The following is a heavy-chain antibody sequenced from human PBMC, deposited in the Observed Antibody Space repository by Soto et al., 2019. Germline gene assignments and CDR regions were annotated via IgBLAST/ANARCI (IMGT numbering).Heavy chain of an antibody. D-gene: IGHD2-15*01. CDR3: AKTLVAATWGFDAFDI. Sequence: EVQLLESGGGLVQPGGSLRLSCAASGFTFSSYAMSWVRQAPGKGLEWVSAISGSGGSTYYADSVKGRFTISRDNSKNTLYLQMNSLRAEDTAVYYCAKTLVAATWGFDAFDIWGQGTMVTVSS. CDR1: GFTFSSYA. V-gene: IGHV3-23*01. J-gene: IGHJ3*02. CDR2: ISGSGGST.